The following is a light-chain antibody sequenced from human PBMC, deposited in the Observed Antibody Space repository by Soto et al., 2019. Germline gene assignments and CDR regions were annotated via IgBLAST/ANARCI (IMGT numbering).Light chain of an antibody. CDR1: HSLLHSNGYNY. V-gene: IGKV2-28*01. CDR3: MQAIQWPWT. CDR2: LGS. J-gene: IGKJ1*01. Sequence: DIVMTQSPLSLPVTPGEPASISCISSHSLLHSNGYNYLDWYLQKPGQSPQLLIYLGSNRASGVPDRFSGSGSGTDFTLKISRVEAEDVGVYYCMQAIQWPWTFGQGTKVDI.